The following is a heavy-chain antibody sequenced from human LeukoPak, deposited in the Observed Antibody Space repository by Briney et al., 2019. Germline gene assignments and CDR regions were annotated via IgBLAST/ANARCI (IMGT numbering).Heavy chain of an antibody. CDR3: ARVRYDSGCDY. CDR1: GFTFSAYA. J-gene: IGHJ4*02. CDR2: ITTGGSSI. D-gene: IGHD6-19*01. Sequence: GGSLRLSCAASGFTFSAYAMAWVRQAPGKGLECVSHITTGGSSIFYADSVKGRFTISRDNAKNSLYLQMNSLRAEDAAVYYCARVRYDSGCDYWGQGALVTVSS. V-gene: IGHV3-48*04.